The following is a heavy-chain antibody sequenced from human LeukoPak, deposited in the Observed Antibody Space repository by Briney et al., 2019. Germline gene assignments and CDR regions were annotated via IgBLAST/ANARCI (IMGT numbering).Heavy chain of an antibody. CDR2: IYYTGST. Sequence: SETLSLTCGVSGGSIKSSNYYWGWIRQPPGKGPEWIGTIYYTGSTYYSSSLESRVTISVDTSKNQFSLKLSSVTAADTAVYYCARRYSSSSPLDYWGQGTLVTVSS. J-gene: IGHJ4*02. CDR3: ARRYSSSSPLDY. V-gene: IGHV4-39*01. CDR1: GGSIKSSNYY. D-gene: IGHD6-6*01.